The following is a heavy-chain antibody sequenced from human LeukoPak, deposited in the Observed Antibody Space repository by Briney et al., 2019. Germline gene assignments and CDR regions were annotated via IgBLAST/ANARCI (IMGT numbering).Heavy chain of an antibody. CDR1: GGSISSYY. CDR3: ARGPRITIFGVVMTVDYFDY. Sequence: SETLSLTCTVSGGSISSYYWSWIRQPPRKGLEWIGYIYYSGSTNYNPSLKSRVTISVDTSKNQFSLKLSSVTAADTAVYYCARGPRITIFGVVMTVDYFDYWGQGTLVTVSS. CDR2: IYYSGST. V-gene: IGHV4-59*12. J-gene: IGHJ4*02. D-gene: IGHD3-3*01.